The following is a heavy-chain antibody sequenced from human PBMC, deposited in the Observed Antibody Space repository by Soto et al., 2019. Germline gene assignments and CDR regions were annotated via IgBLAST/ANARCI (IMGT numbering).Heavy chain of an antibody. CDR1: GYTFTSYG. V-gene: IGHV1-18*01. J-gene: IGHJ5*02. CDR2: ISAYNGNT. Sequence: ASEKVSCKASGYTFTSYGISWVRQAPGQGLEWMGWISAYNGNTNYAQKLQGRVTMTTDTSTSTAYMELRSLRSDDTAVYYCARVKGSGYHNWFDPWGQGTLVTVSS. D-gene: IGHD3-22*01. CDR3: ARVKGSGYHNWFDP.